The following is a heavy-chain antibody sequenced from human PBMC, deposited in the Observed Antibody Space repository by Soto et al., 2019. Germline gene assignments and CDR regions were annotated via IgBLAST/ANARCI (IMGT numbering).Heavy chain of an antibody. Sequence: QVQLVQSGAEVKKPGSSVKVSCKATGGTYSSYTVSGVRAAPGQGLEWMGRIIPILGIANYAQEFQGRVTITADKSTSTAYMELSSLRSEDTAVYYCASGSDDPFDYWGQGTLVTVSS. CDR1: GGTYSSYT. J-gene: IGHJ4*02. CDR2: IIPILGIA. V-gene: IGHV1-69*02. CDR3: ASGSDDPFDY. D-gene: IGHD1-26*01.